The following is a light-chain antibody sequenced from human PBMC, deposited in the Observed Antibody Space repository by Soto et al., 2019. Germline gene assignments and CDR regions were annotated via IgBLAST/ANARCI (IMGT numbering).Light chain of an antibody. J-gene: IGKJ5*01. V-gene: IGKV1-5*01. Sequence: DIQMTQSPSTLSASVGDRVTITCRASQSISSWLAWYQQKPGKAPKLLIYDASSLESGVPSRFSGSGSGTEFTLTISSLQPDDFATYYCQQSYSTPHITFGQGTRLEIK. CDR1: QSISSW. CDR2: DAS. CDR3: QQSYSTPHIT.